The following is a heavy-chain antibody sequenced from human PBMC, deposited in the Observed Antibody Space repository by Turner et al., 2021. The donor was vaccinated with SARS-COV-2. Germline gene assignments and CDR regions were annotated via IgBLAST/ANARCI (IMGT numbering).Heavy chain of an antibody. CDR1: GYTFTDYI. Sequence: QVQLVQSVAEVKKPGSSVKVSCMASGYTFTDYIIHWVRQAPGQGLEWMGWINPNGATSYAQRFQGRFIMTRDTSISTAYMDLSRLISDDTALYYCERGLAAGTSWFDPWGQGTLVTVSS. CDR2: INPNGAT. V-gene: IGHV1-2*02. CDR3: ERGLAAGTSWFDP. J-gene: IGHJ5*02. D-gene: IGHD6-25*01.